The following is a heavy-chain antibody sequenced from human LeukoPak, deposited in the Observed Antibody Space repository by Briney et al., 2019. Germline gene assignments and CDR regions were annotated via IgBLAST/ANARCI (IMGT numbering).Heavy chain of an antibody. CDR2: ISSSGSTI. D-gene: IGHD3-3*01. V-gene: IGHV3-48*03. Sequence: PGGSLRLSCAASGFTFSSYEMNWVRQAPGKGLERVSYISSSGSTIYYADSVKGRFTISRDNAKNSLYLQMNSLRAEDTAVYYCARDLSLNYDFWSGYDAFDIWGQGTMVTVSS. J-gene: IGHJ3*02. CDR1: GFTFSSYE. CDR3: ARDLSLNYDFWSGYDAFDI.